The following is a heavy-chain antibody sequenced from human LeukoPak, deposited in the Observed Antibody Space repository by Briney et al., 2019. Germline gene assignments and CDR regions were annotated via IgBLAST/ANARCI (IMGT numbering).Heavy chain of an antibody. CDR3: ARLKMDYDILSAYLDS. CDR1: GYSINTDYY. V-gene: IGHV4-38-2*02. CDR2: IYHSGST. Sequence: SETLSLTCTVSGYSINTDYYWAWIRQPPGKGLEWIGHIYHSGSTYYNPSLKSRLTISSDTSKNQFSLKLNSVTAADTAVYYCARLKMDYDILSAYLDSWGQGTLVTVSS. J-gene: IGHJ4*02. D-gene: IGHD3-9*01.